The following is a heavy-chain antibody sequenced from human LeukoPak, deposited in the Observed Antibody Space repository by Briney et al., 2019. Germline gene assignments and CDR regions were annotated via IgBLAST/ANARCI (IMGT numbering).Heavy chain of an antibody. CDR2: INHSGST. J-gene: IGHJ4*02. CDR3: ARRPLMVRGVPQRGLYFDY. CDR1: GGSFSGYY. V-gene: IGHV4-34*01. D-gene: IGHD3-10*01. Sequence: SETLSLTCAVYGGSFSGYYWSWIRQPPGKGLEWIGEINHSGSTNYNPSLKSRVTISVDTSKNQFSLKLSSVTAADTAVYYCARRPLMVRGVPQRGLYFDYWGQGTLVTVSS.